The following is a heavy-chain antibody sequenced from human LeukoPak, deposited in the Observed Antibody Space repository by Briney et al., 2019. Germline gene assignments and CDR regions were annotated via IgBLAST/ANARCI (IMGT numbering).Heavy chain of an antibody. CDR1: GYTFTSYD. CDR2: RNPNRGNT. CDR3: ARRQERYYDFWSSYFESYYYYYYMDV. V-gene: IGHV1-8*01. D-gene: IGHD3-3*01. J-gene: IGHJ6*03. Sequence: ASVKVSCKASGYTFTSYDINWVRQATGQGLEWMGWRNPNRGNTGYAQKFQGRVPMTRNTSITTAYTALSSLRSEDTAVYSCARRQERYYDFWSSYFESYYYYYYMDVWGKGTTVTVPS.